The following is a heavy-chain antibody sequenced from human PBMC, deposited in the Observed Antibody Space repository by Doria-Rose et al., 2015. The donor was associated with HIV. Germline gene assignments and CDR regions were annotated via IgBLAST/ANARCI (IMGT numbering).Heavy chain of an antibody. J-gene: IGHJ4*02. D-gene: IGHD2-2*01. Sequence: QVQLQESGPGLVKPSETLSLTCTVSGDSIPSSRYYWGWIRQPPGRGLEWIGNIYYSGNTFYNPSLKSRVTISLDTSKNQFSLKLNSVTAADTAVYYCGRGASSKYCSSSGCYVDYWGQGTLVTVSS. CDR1: GDSIPSSRYY. CDR2: IYYSGNT. V-gene: IGHV4-39*07. CDR3: GRGASSKYCSSSGCYVDY.